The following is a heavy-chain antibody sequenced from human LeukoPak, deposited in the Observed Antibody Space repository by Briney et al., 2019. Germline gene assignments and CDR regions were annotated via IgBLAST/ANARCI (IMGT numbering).Heavy chain of an antibody. J-gene: IGHJ6*02. CDR3: ARARRAHYHYGMDV. Sequence: GASVKVSCKASGYTFTGYYMHWVRQAPGQGLEWMGWINPNSGGTNYAQKFQGRVTMTRDTSISTAYMELSRLRSDDTAVYYCARARRAHYHYGMDVWGQGTTVTVSS. CDR1: GYTFTGYY. V-gene: IGHV1-2*02. CDR2: INPNSGGT.